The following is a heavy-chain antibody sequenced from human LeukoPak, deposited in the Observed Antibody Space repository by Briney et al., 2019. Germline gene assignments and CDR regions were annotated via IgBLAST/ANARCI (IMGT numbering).Heavy chain of an antibody. V-gene: IGHV3-30*03. J-gene: IGHJ6*02. CDR1: GFTFSSYS. D-gene: IGHD3-3*01. Sequence: GGSLRLSCAASGFTFSSYSMNWVRQAPGKGLEWVAVISYDGSNKYYADSVKGRFTISRDNSKNTLYLQMNSLRAEDTAVYYCARNLYYDFWSGYLGGVGYYGMDVWGQGTTVTVSS. CDR3: ARNLYYDFWSGYLGGVGYYGMDV. CDR2: ISYDGSNK.